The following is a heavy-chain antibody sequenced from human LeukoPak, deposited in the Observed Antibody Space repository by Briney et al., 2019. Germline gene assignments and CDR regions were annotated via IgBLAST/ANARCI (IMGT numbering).Heavy chain of an antibody. V-gene: IGHV4-39*01. Sequence: SETLSLTCTVSGGSISSSSYYWGWIRQPPGKGLEWIGSIYYSGSTYYNPSLKSRVTISVDTSKNQFSLKLSSVTAADTAVYYCARHYDSSGYYYQSPFDYWGQGTLVTVSS. J-gene: IGHJ4*02. CDR2: IYYSGST. CDR1: GGSISSSSYY. CDR3: ARHYDSSGYYYQSPFDY. D-gene: IGHD3-22*01.